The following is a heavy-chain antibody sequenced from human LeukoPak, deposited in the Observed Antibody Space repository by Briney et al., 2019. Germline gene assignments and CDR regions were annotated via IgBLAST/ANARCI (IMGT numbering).Heavy chain of an antibody. Sequence: GGSLRLSCAASGFTFSSYEMNWVRQAPGKGLEWVSYIGSSGSTIYYADSVKGRFTISRDNAKNSLYLQMNSLRAEDTAVYYCARYHDFWSGYGIFDYWGQGTLVTVSS. CDR3: ARYHDFWSGYGIFDY. J-gene: IGHJ4*02. D-gene: IGHD3-3*01. CDR1: GFTFSSYE. V-gene: IGHV3-48*03. CDR2: IGSSGSTI.